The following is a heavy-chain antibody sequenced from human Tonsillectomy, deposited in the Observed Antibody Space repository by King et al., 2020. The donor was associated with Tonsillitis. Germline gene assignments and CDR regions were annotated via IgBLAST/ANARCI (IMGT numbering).Heavy chain of an antibody. CDR2: IRRKAYGGTT. Sequence: VQLVESGGGVVQPGRSLRLSCTASGFTFGEYGMSWFRQAPGKWLEWVGFIRRKAYGGTTEYAASVKGRFTISRDDSESIAYLQMNSLKTEDTAVYYCTRVRDILWFGKFDYWGQGTLVTVSS. CDR1: GFTFGEYG. V-gene: IGHV3-49*03. D-gene: IGHD3-10*01. CDR3: TRVRDILWFGKFDY. J-gene: IGHJ4*02.